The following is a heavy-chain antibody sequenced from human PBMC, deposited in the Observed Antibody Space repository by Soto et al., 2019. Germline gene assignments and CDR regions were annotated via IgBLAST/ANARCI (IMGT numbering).Heavy chain of an antibody. Sequence: QVQLVQSGAEVRKPGASVTVSCRSSGDSFNDYYIHWVRQAPGQGLGWMGWLNPNSGVTKYAQKFQGWVSMTRDTSIRTVYMQLSRLRSDDTAVYYCARESGGAMATLDYYYFYMDVWGTGTTVTVSS. V-gene: IGHV1-2*04. CDR2: LNPNSGVT. CDR3: ARESGGAMATLDYYYFYMDV. J-gene: IGHJ6*03. CDR1: GDSFNDYY. D-gene: IGHD3-16*01.